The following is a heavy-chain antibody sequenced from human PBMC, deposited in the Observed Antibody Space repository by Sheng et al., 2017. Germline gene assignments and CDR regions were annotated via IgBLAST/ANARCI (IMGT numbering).Heavy chain of an antibody. D-gene: IGHD3-3*01. CDR1: GYTFTSYG. CDR2: ISAYNGNT. Sequence: QVQLVQSGAEVKKPGASVKVSCKASGYTFTSYGISWVRQAPGQGLEWMGWISAYNGNTNYAQKLQGRVTMTTDTSTSTAYMELRSLRSDDTAVYYCARVRFLEWLLGYNWFTPGAREPWSPSPQ. J-gene: IGHJ5*02. V-gene: IGHV1-18*01. CDR3: ARVRFLEWLLGYNWFTP.